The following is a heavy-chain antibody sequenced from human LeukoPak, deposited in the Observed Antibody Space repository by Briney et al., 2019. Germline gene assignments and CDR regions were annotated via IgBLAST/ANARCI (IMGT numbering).Heavy chain of an antibody. CDR2: ISGNGGST. J-gene: IGHJ6*04. Sequence: PGRSLRLFCAASGFTFSSYAMSWVRQPPGNGLEWVSAISGNGGSTYYADSVKGRFTISIDNSKNTLYLQMNSLRAEDTAVYYCAKSRNPTVTRLGYYYGMDVWGKGTTVTVSS. D-gene: IGHD4-17*01. CDR3: AKSRNPTVTRLGYYYGMDV. CDR1: GFTFSSYA. V-gene: IGHV3-23*01.